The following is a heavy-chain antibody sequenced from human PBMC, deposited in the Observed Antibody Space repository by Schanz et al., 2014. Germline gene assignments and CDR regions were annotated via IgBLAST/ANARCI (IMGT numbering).Heavy chain of an antibody. J-gene: IGHJ4*02. CDR3: ASPSGYSDYGTYFDF. Sequence: EVQLLESGGGLVQPGGSLRLSCAASGFTFSSYAMSWVRQAPGKGLEWVSGISGSGGSTYYADSVKGRFTISRDNSRNTLYLQMNSLRAGDTAVYYCASPSGYSDYGTYFDFWGQGTLVTVSS. CDR2: ISGSGGST. V-gene: IGHV3-23*01. D-gene: IGHD5-12*01. CDR1: GFTFSSYA.